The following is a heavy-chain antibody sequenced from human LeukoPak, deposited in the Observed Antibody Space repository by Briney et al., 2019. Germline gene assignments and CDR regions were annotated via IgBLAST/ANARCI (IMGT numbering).Heavy chain of an antibody. D-gene: IGHD3-22*01. CDR2: IKSKTDGGTT. J-gene: IGHJ4*02. V-gene: IGHV3-15*01. Sequence: PGGSLRLSCAASGFTFSNAWMSWVRQAPGKGLEWVGRIKSKTDGGTTDYAAPVKGRFTISRDDSKNTLYLQMNSLKTEDTAVYYCTKYYYDSSGYGYWGQGTLVTVSS. CDR1: GFTFSNAW. CDR3: TKYYYDSSGYGY.